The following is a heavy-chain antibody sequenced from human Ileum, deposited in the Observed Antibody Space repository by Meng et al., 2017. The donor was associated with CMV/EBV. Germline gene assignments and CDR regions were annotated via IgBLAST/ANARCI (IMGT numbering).Heavy chain of an antibody. CDR3: AALSQGDYYDSSGYYY. V-gene: IGHV1-69*02. D-gene: IGHD3-22*01. CDR2: IIPILGIA. CDR1: GTFSSYT. J-gene: IGHJ4*02. Sequence: GTFSSYTISWMRQAPGQGLEWMGRIIPILGIANYAQKFQGRVTITADKSTSTAYMELSSLRSEDTAVYYCAALSQGDYYDSSGYYYWGQGTLVTVSS.